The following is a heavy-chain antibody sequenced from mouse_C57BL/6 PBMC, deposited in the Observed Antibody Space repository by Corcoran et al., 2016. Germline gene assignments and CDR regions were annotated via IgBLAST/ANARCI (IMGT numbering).Heavy chain of an antibody. CDR1: GYTFTTYG. V-gene: IGHV9-3*01. D-gene: IGHD2-3*01. J-gene: IGHJ4*01. Sequence: QIQLVQSGPELKKPGETVKISCKASGYTFTTYGMSWVKQAPGKGLKWMGWINTYSGVPTYADDFKGRFAFSLETSASTAYLQINNLKNEDMATYFCARRHDGSYYAMDYWGEGTAVTVSS. CDR2: INTYSGVP. CDR3: ARRHDGSYYAMDY.